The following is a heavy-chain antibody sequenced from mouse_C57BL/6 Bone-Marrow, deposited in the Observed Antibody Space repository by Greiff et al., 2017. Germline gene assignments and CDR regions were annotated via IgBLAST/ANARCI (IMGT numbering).Heavy chain of an antibody. V-gene: IGHV8-8*01. CDR2: IWWDDDK. D-gene: IGHD4-1*01. CDR3: ARSRTGTRGDYFDY. J-gene: IGHJ2*01. CDR1: GFSLSTFGMG. Sequence: QVTLKVCGPGILQPSQTLSLTCSFSGFSLSTFGMGVGWIRQPSGQGLEWLAHIWWDDDKYYNPALKSRLTISKDTSKNQVFLKIANVDTADTATYYWARSRTGTRGDYFDYWGQGTTLTVSS.